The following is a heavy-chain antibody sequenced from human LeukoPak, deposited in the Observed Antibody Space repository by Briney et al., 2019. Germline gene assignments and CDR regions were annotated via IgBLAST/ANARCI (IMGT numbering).Heavy chain of an antibody. D-gene: IGHD3-9*01. J-gene: IGHJ4*02. CDR2: ISGSGGST. CDR1: GFTVSSNY. CDR3: AKDMRFDWTPYYFDY. Sequence: GGSLRLSCAASGFTVSSNYMSWVRQAPGKGLEWVSAISGSGGSTYYADSVKGRFTISRDNSKNTLYLQMNSLRAEDTAVYYCAKDMRFDWTPYYFDYWGQGTLVTVSS. V-gene: IGHV3-23*01.